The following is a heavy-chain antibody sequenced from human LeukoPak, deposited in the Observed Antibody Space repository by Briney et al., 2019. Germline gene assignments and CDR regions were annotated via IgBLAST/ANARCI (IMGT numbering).Heavy chain of an antibody. D-gene: IGHD5-12*01. V-gene: IGHV4-59*12. J-gene: IGHJ5*02. Sequence: PSETLSLTCTVSGDSISNYYWSWIRQPPGKGLEWIGYIHYTGSTYYNPSLTSRVTISIDTSKNQLSLGLSSVTAADTAVYFCTRDTGATGEVKFDPWGQGTLVTVSS. CDR3: TRDTGATGEVKFDP. CDR2: IHYTGST. CDR1: GDSISNYY.